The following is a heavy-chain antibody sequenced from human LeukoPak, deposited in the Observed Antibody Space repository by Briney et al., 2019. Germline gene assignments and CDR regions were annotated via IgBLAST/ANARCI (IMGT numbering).Heavy chain of an antibody. CDR3: GRRGGSWAIDY. V-gene: IGHV4-38-2*02. D-gene: IGHD2-15*01. Sequence: SETLSLTCTVSGYSISSGYYWGWIRQPPGKGLEWIGSMYHNGSTYYNPSLKSRVTISVDTSKNQFSLKLSSVTAADTAVYYCGRRGGSWAIDYWGQGTLVTVSS. CDR1: GYSISSGYY. J-gene: IGHJ4*02. CDR2: MYHNGST.